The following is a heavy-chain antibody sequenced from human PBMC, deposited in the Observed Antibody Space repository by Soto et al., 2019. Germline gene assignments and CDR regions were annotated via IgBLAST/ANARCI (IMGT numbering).Heavy chain of an antibody. CDR1: GGTFSSYA. Sequence: QVQLVQSGAEVKKPGSSVKVSCKASGGTFSSYAICWVRQAPGQGLEWMGGIIPIFGTANYAQKFQGRVTITADESTSTAYMELSSLRSEDTAVYYCARDRGISGSGSYPYYYGMDVWGQGTTVTVSS. V-gene: IGHV1-69*01. CDR2: IIPIFGTA. J-gene: IGHJ6*02. D-gene: IGHD3-10*01. CDR3: ARDRGISGSGSYPYYYGMDV.